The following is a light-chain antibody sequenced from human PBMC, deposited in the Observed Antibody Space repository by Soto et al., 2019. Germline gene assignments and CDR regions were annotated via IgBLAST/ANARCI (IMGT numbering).Light chain of an antibody. Sequence: DIQMTQSPSSLSASVGDRVTITCRASQGISNYVAWYQQKPGKVPKLLIYAASTLQSGAPSRFSGSGSGTDFTLTISSLQPEDVATYYCQKYNRAPRTCGQGTKVEIK. CDR2: AAS. V-gene: IGKV1-27*01. CDR3: QKYNRAPRT. J-gene: IGKJ1*01. CDR1: QGISNY.